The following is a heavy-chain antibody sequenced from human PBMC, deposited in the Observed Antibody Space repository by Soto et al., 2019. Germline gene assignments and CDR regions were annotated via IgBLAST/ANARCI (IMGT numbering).Heavy chain of an antibody. CDR1: GGTISTNV. Sequence: QVQLMQSGAEVKKPGSSVKVSCKASGGTISTNVISWVRQAPGQGLEWMGEIMPIFAAPNNAQKFQGRLTITADTSTTTVYTELSSLTSEDTAVYFCATRDRYCSGGSRYPDDWGTGTLVSVS. D-gene: IGHD2-15*01. CDR3: ATRDRYCSGGSRYPDD. V-gene: IGHV1-69*06. J-gene: IGHJ4*02. CDR2: IMPIFAAP.